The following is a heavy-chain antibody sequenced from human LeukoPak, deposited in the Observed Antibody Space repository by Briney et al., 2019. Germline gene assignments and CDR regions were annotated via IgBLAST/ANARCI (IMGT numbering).Heavy chain of an antibody. CDR3: ARRSSGGGFDY. CDR1: GYTFTTYD. V-gene: IGHV1-18*04. CDR2: ISTYNGNT. J-gene: IGHJ4*02. Sequence: GASVKVSCKASGYTFTTYDISWVRQAPGQGLEWMGWISTYNGNTNYAQKLQGRVTTTTDTSTSSAFMELRSLRSDDTAVYYCARRSSGGGFDYWGQGTLVTVSS. D-gene: IGHD3-22*01.